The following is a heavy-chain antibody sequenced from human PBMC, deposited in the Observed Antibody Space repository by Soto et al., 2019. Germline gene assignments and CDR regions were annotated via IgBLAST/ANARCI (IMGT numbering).Heavy chain of an antibody. J-gene: IGHJ5*02. CDR1: GGSISSGDYY. CDR3: ARDAGKLGNWFDP. CDR2: IYYSGST. V-gene: IGHV4-30-4*01. Sequence: SETLSLTCTVSGGSISSGDYYWSWIRQPPGKGLEWIGYIYYSGSTYYNPSLKSRVTISVDTSKNQFSLKLSSVTAADTAVYYCARDAGKLGNWFDPWGQGTLVTVSS. D-gene: IGHD6-6*01.